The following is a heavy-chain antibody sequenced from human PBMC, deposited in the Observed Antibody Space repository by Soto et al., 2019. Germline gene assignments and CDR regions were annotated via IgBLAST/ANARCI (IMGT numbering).Heavy chain of an antibody. CDR2: IYKSATT. D-gene: IGHD2-15*01. V-gene: IGHV4-30-4*01. CDR3: ARGRYCLTGRCFPNWFDT. J-gene: IGHJ5*02. CDR1: GDSISTVDYF. Sequence: SETLSLTCSVSGDSISTVDYFWAWVRQPPGQALEYIGYIYKSATTYYNPSFESRVAISLDTSKSQFSLNVTSLTAADTAVYFCARGRYCLTGRCFPNWFDTWGQGTLVTVSS.